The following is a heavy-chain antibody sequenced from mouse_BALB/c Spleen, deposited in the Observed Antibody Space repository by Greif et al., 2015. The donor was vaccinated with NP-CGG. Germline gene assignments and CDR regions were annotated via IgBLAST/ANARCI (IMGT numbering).Heavy chain of an antibody. CDR1: GYTFTSYT. CDR3: ASSRYFDY. V-gene: IGHV1-4*01. Sequence: QVQLQQSGAELARPGASVKMSCKASGYTFTSYTMHWVKQRPGQGLEWIGYINPSSGYTNYNQKFKDKATLTADKSSSTVYRQLSSLASEDSGVDDWASSRYFDYWGEGTSLTVSA. J-gene: IGHJ2*02. CDR2: INPSSGYT.